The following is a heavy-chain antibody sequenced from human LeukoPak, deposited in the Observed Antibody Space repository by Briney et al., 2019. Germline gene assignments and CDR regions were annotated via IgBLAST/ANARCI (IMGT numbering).Heavy chain of an antibody. V-gene: IGHV3-7*01. CDR2: IKQDGSEE. D-gene: IGHD6-13*01. CDR3: ATGSIWSNYYYYMGV. CDR1: GFTFSTFW. J-gene: IGHJ6*03. Sequence: GGSLRLSCAASGFTFSTFWMTWVRQAPGKGLEWGANIKQDGSEEYYVDSVLGRVTISRDNGKNSLYLQMNSLRAEDTALYYCATGSIWSNYYYYMGVWGLGTPVTVSS.